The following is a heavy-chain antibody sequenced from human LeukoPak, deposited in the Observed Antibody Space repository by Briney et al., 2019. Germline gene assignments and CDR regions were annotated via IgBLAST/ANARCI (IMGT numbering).Heavy chain of an antibody. CDR2: SSGNGGST. Sequence: GGSLRLSCGASGFTFINYAMSWVRQAPGKGLEWVSTSSGNGGSTYYGDSVKGRFTISRDNAKNSLYLQMNSLRAEDTAVYYCAELGITMIGGVWGKGTTVTISS. J-gene: IGHJ6*04. D-gene: IGHD3-10*02. CDR3: AELGITMIGGV. CDR1: GFTFINYA. V-gene: IGHV3-23*01.